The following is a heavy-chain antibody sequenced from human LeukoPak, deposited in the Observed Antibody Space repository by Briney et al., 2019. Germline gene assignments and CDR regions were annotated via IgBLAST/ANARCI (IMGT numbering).Heavy chain of an antibody. Sequence: GGSLRLSCAASGFTFSDYYMSWIRQAPGKRLEWVSYISSSGSTIYYAGSVKGRFTISRDNAKNSLYLQMNSLRAEDTAVYYCARVGPIMVRGVMTFDYWGQGTLVTVSS. CDR2: ISSSGSTI. J-gene: IGHJ4*02. CDR3: ARVGPIMVRGVMTFDY. V-gene: IGHV3-11*01. CDR1: GFTFSDYY. D-gene: IGHD3-10*01.